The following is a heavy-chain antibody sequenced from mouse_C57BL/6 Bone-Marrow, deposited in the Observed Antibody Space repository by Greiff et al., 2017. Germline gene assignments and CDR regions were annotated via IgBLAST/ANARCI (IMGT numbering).Heavy chain of an antibody. CDR3: TRSLLRFAY. V-gene: IGHV1-75*01. CDR2: IFSGTGSS. J-gene: IGHJ3*01. Sequence: QVQLKESGPELVKPGASVKISCKASGYTFTDYYINWVKQRPGQGLEWIGRIFSGTGSSAYHEKFKGKATLTIDKSSSTAYMLLNSLTSEDTAVYFCTRSLLRFAYWGQGTLVTVSA. CDR1: GYTFTDYY.